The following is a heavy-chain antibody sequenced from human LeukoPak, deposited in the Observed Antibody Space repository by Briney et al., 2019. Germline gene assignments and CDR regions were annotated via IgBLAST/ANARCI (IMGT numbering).Heavy chain of an antibody. CDR2: IKSKTDGGTT. V-gene: IGHV3-15*01. CDR1: GFTFNNAW. Sequence: VGSLRLSCAASGFTFNNAWMSWVRQAPGRGREWVCRIKSKTDGGTTDYPAPVKGRFTISRDDSKNTLYLQMNSLKTEDTAVYYCTLIAPAGYIDYWGQGTLVTVSS. CDR3: TLIAPAGYIDY. D-gene: IGHD6-13*01. J-gene: IGHJ4*02.